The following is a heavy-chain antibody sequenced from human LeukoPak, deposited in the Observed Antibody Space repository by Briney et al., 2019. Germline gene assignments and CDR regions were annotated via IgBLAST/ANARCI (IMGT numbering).Heavy chain of an antibody. J-gene: IGHJ4*02. CDR2: IYYSGST. CDR1: GGSISSYY. CDR3: ARDSVGYTFDY. D-gene: IGHD5-18*01. Sequence: SETLSLTCTVSGGSISSYYWSRIRQPPGKGLEWIGYIYYSGSTNYNPSLKSRVTISVDTSKNQFSLKLSSVTAADTAVYYCARDSVGYTFDYWGQGTLVTVSS. V-gene: IGHV4-59*01.